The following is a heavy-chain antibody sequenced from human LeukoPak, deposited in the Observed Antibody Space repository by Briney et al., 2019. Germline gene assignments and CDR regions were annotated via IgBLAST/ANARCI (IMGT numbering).Heavy chain of an antibody. CDR3: ARGSAVTANNFDF. Sequence: GGSLRLSCAASGFNLRDYAMSWVRQAPGKGLEWVSTISGSGGTTYYADSVKGRFTISRDNSKNTLYLQMNSLRAEDTAVYYCARGSAVTANNFDFWGQGTLVTVSS. D-gene: IGHD4-11*01. J-gene: IGHJ4*02. CDR2: ISGSGGTT. V-gene: IGHV3-23*01. CDR1: GFNLRDYA.